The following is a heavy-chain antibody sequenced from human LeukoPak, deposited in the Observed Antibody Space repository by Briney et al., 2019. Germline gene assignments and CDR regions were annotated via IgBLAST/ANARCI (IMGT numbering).Heavy chain of an antibody. CDR2: IDASGRT. CDR3: ARHGRERATQNQGDAFDI. Sequence: PSETLSLTCSVSGDSIASYYWSWIQQPPGKGLEWLGYIDASGRTGYNPSLHSRVTISEDTSKNQISLKMRSVTATDTAVYYCARHGRERATQNQGDAFDIWGQGTMVIVSS. D-gene: IGHD5-24*01. CDR1: GDSIASYY. J-gene: IGHJ3*02. V-gene: IGHV4-4*09.